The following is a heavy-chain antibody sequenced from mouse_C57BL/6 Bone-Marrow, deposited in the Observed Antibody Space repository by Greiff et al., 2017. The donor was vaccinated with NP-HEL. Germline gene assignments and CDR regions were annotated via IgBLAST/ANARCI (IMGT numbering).Heavy chain of an antibody. CDR1: YFAFMASA. V-gene: IGHV1-49*01. Sequence: LKESGAELVRPGSSVKLSCKDSYFAFMASAMHWVKQRPGHGLEWIGSFTMYSDATEYSENFKGKATLTANTSSSTAYMELSSLTSEDSAFYYCARSLYYGYDGYAMDYWGQGTSVTVSS. CDR2: FTMYSDAT. CDR3: ARSLYYGYDGYAMDY. D-gene: IGHD2-2*01. J-gene: IGHJ4*01.